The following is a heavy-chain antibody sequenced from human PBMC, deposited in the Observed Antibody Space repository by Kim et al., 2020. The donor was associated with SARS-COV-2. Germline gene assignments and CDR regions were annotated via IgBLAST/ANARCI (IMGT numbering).Heavy chain of an antibody. CDR3: ARAQEGYSSSWYIDY. J-gene: IGHJ4*02. V-gene: IGHV4-59*01. Sequence: SETLSLTCTVSGGSISSYYWSWIRQPPGKGLEWIGDIYYSGSTNYNPSLKSRVTISVDTTKNQFSLKLSSVTAADTAVYYCARAQEGYSSSWYIDYWGQGTLVTVSS. CDR2: IYYSGST. D-gene: IGHD6-13*01. CDR1: GGSISSYY.